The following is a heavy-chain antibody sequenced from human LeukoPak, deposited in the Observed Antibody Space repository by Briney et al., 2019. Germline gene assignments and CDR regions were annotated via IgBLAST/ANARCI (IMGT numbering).Heavy chain of an antibody. Sequence: SVKVSCKASGGTFSSYAISWVRQAPGQGLEWMAGIIPIFGTANYAQKFQGRVTITADESTSTAYMELSSLRSEDTAVYYCARSHIGYDSSGYYLDYWGQGTLVTVSS. V-gene: IGHV1-69*13. CDR2: IIPIFGTA. D-gene: IGHD3-22*01. CDR3: ARSHIGYDSSGYYLDY. J-gene: IGHJ4*02. CDR1: GGTFSSYA.